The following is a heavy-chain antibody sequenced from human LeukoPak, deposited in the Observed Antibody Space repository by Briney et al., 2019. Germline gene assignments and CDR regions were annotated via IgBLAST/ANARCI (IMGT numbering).Heavy chain of an antibody. J-gene: IGHJ4*02. CDR2: IKQDGSEK. D-gene: IGHD3-10*01. V-gene: IGHV3-7*01. CDR3: ATLIGLWSGFGETRLDY. CDR1: GFTFSSYW. Sequence: PGGSLRLSCAASGFTFSSYWMSWVRQAPGKGLEWVANIKQDGSEKYYVDSVKGRFTISRDNAKNSLYLQMNSLRAEDTAVYYCATLIGLWSGFGETRLDYWGREPWSPSPQ.